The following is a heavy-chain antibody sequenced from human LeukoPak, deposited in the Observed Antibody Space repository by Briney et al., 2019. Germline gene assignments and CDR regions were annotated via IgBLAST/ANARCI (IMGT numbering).Heavy chain of an antibody. Sequence: GGALKISCKGSGCSFTSYWIGWVRQMPGKGLEWMGIIYPGDSDTRYSPSFQGQVTISADKSISTAYLQWSSLKASDTAMYYCARLPKYCSSTSCPRKYYYYMDVWGKGTTVTVSS. V-gene: IGHV5-51*01. J-gene: IGHJ6*03. CDR2: IYPGDSDT. D-gene: IGHD2-2*01. CDR3: ARLPKYCSSTSCPRKYYYYMDV. CDR1: GCSFTSYW.